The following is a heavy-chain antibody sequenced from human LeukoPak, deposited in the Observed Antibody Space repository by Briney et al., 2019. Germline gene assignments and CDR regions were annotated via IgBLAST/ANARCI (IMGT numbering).Heavy chain of an antibody. CDR3: AKASGICSGGSCYCFDY. D-gene: IGHD2-15*01. J-gene: IGHJ4*02. V-gene: IGHV3-30*18. CDR1: GFTFSSYG. CDR2: ISYDGSNK. Sequence: GGSLRLSCAASGFTFSSYGMHWVRQAPGKGLEWVAVISYDGSNKYYADSVKGRFTISRDNSKNTLYLRMNSLRAEDTAVYYCAKASGICSGGSCYCFDYWGQGTLVTVSS.